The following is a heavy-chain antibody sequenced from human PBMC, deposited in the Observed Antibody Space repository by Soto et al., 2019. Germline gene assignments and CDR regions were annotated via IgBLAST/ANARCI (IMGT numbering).Heavy chain of an antibody. Sequence: QLQLQESGSGLVKPSQTLSLTCAVSGGSISSGGYSWSWIRQPPGKGLEWIGYIYHSGSTYYNPSLKSRVTITVDRSNNQFSLKLSSVTAADTAVYYCATTRSEYYYDSSGYAFDIWGQGTMVTVSS. CDR3: ATTRSEYYYDSSGYAFDI. CDR2: IYHSGST. D-gene: IGHD3-22*01. J-gene: IGHJ3*02. CDR1: GGSISSGGYS. V-gene: IGHV4-30-2*01.